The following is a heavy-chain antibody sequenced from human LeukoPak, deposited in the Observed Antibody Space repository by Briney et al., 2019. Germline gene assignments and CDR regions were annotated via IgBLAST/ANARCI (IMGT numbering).Heavy chain of an antibody. Sequence: GASVRVSFKASGSTLIDYYIQWGRQGPGEGVEGMGGVNTDSGDIKYAQNSQCRVTTTRDTSIVTLYMDLNRLTPHDTGVYYCARGAFACYDYSGAPFSNRFDPWGQGTLVTVSS. J-gene: IGHJ5*02. CDR1: GSTLIDYY. V-gene: IGHV1-2*02. CDR2: VNTDSGDI. CDR3: ARGAFACYDYSGAPFSNRFDP. D-gene: IGHD5-12*01.